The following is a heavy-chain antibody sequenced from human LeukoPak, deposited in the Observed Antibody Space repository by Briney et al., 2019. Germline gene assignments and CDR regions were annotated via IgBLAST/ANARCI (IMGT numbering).Heavy chain of an antibody. D-gene: IGHD2-21*02. Sequence: PGGSLRLSCAASGFTFDDYGMGWVRQAPGKGLEWVSGINWNGGSTGYADSVKGRFTISRDNAKNSLYLQMNSLRAEDTAVYYREVTAMGNDAFDIWGQGTMVTVSS. J-gene: IGHJ3*02. CDR2: INWNGGST. V-gene: IGHV3-20*04. CDR3: EVTAMGNDAFDI. CDR1: GFTFDDYG.